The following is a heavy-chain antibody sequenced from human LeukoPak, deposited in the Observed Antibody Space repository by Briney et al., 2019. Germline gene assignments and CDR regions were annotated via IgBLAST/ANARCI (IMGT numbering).Heavy chain of an antibody. V-gene: IGHV1-18*04. Sequence: GASVKVSCKASGFRFSSFGVSWVRQAPGQGLEWMGWISNYFGVTHYAEKFEDRVTMTIDTSTTTVYMELRGLRYDDTAIYYCARDSDYSGNGNGDWPDPWGQGTVVTVSS. J-gene: IGHJ5*02. CDR2: ISNYFGVT. D-gene: IGHD4-11*01. CDR1: GFRFSSFG. CDR3: ARDSDYSGNGNGDWPDP.